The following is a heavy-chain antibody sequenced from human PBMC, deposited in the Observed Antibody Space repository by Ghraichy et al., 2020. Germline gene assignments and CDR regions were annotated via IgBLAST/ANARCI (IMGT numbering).Heavy chain of an antibody. CDR1: GFTFSNIA. D-gene: IGHD3-3*01. CDR2: ISGSGDDT. J-gene: IGHJ6*02. CDR3: ANDPNVLRFAEWLPPRDSGYYHSALDV. Sequence: LSLTCAGSGFTFSNIAMDWVRQAPGTWLEWVSAISGSGDDTFYADSVKGRFTIFRDNSKNRLYLQMNSLRGVDTAVNYCANDPNVLRFAEWLPPRDSGYYHSALDVWGQGTTVTVSS. V-gene: IGHV3-23*01.